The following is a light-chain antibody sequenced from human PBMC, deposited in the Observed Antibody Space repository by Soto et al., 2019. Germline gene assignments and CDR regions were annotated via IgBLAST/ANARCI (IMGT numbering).Light chain of an antibody. J-gene: IGKJ1*01. CDR1: ESISSY. CDR3: QQSHSIPGT. V-gene: IGKV1-39*01. CDR2: AAS. Sequence: DIKMTQSPSSLSASVGARVTITCRASESISSYLHWYQQKPGKAPKIMIYAASSLQSGVPSRFSGSGSGTDCSLTINGLQPEDVATYYCQQSHSIPGTFGQGTKVDIK.